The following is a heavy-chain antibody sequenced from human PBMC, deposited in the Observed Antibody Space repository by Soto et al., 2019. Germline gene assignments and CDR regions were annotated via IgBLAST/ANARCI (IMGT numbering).Heavy chain of an antibody. CDR1: RGTFNNYA. V-gene: IGHV1-69*10. D-gene: IGHD6-6*01. J-gene: IGHJ6*02. CDR2: IIPILDTA. CDR3: ARTHRSSFDKVFYYSDLDV. Sequence: SVKVSCKASRGTFNNYAISWVRQAPGQGLEWMGGIIPILDTAHYTQRFQGRVTLTADKSTSTAYMELSSLESEDSAVYFCARTHRSSFDKVFYYSDLDVWGQGTTVTVYS.